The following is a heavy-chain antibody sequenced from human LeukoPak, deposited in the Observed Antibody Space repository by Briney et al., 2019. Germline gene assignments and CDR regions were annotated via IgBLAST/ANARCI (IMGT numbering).Heavy chain of an antibody. J-gene: IGHJ4*02. D-gene: IGHD3-10*01. CDR1: GGSFSGYY. Sequence: PSETLSLTCAVYGGSFSGYYWSWIRQPPGKGLEWIGEINHSGSTNYNPSLKSRVTISVDTSKNQFSLKLSSVTAADTAVYYCARGYGSGSYSRTAANDYWGQGTLVTVSS. V-gene: IGHV4-34*01. CDR2: INHSGST. CDR3: ARGYGSGSYSRTAANDY.